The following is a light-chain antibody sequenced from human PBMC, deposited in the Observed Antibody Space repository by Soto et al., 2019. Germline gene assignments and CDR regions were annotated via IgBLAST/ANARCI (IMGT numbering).Light chain of an antibody. CDR3: QQYNNWLRAT. CDR1: QSISSS. Sequence: DIEMTQSPASLSVSPGERATLSCRASQSISSSLAWYQQKPGKAPRLLMFGASIMVNGVPARFSGSGSATAFNMTTISRQSQDFVVSYCQQYNNWLRATFGGGTKVEIK. V-gene: IGKV3-15*01. CDR2: GAS. J-gene: IGKJ4*01.